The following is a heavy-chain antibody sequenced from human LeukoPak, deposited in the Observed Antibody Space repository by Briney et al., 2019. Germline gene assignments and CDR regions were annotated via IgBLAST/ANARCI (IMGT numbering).Heavy chain of an antibody. Sequence: GGSLRLSCAASGFTVSSNYMSWVRQAPGKGLEWVSYISSSRSTTYYADSVKGRFAISRDNAKNSLYLQMNSLRDEDTAVYYCARGGSGYGDYYYFYGLDVWGQGTTVTVSS. V-gene: IGHV3-48*02. CDR1: GFTVSSNY. J-gene: IGHJ6*02. D-gene: IGHD3-22*01. CDR2: ISSSRSTT. CDR3: ARGGSGYGDYYYFYGLDV.